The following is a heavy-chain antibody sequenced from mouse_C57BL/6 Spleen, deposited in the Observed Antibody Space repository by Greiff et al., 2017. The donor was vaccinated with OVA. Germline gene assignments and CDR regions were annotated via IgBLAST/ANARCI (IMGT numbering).Heavy chain of an antibody. D-gene: IGHD2-4*01. CDR3: ARRDYDYDGPDY. V-gene: IGHV1-55*01. J-gene: IGHJ2*01. Sequence: QVQLKQPGAELVKPGASVKMSCKASGYTFTSYWITWVKQRPGQGLEWIGDIYPGSGSTNYNEKFKSKATLTVDTSSSTAYMQLSSLTSEDSAVYYCARRDYDYDGPDYWGQGTTLTVSS. CDR1: GYTFTSYW. CDR2: IYPGSGST.